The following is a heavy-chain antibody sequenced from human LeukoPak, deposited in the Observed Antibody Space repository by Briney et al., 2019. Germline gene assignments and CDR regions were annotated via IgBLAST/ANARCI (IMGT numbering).Heavy chain of an antibody. D-gene: IGHD4-17*01. CDR1: GGSISSGDYY. Sequence: SETLSLTCTVSGGSISSGDYYWSWIRQPPGKGLEWIGYIYYSGSTYYNPSLKSRVTISVDTSKNQFSLKLSSVTAADTAVYYCAREGGATVTTLNYWGQGTLVTVSS. CDR3: AREGGATVTTLNY. V-gene: IGHV4-30-4*08. CDR2: IYYSGST. J-gene: IGHJ4*02.